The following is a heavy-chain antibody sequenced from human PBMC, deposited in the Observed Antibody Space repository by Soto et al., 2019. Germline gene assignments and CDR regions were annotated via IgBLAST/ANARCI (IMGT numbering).Heavy chain of an antibody. CDR2: INTIGGST. J-gene: IGHJ4*02. V-gene: IGHV1-46*01. CDR1: GYTFTSYY. D-gene: IGHD6-19*01. CDR3: ASWGSVAGLRFFDY. Sequence: QVQLVQSGAEVKKPGASVKASCKASGYTFTSYYMHWGRQAPGQGLEWMGIINTIGGSTSYAQKFQGRVTMTRDTSTSTVYMELSSLRSEDTAVYYCASWGSVAGLRFFDYWGQGTLVTVSS.